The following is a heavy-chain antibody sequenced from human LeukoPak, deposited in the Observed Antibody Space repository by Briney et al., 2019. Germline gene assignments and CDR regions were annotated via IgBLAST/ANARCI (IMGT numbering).Heavy chain of an antibody. CDR3: ARDSSSWYKWFDP. J-gene: IGHJ5*02. CDR1: GFTFSSYW. Sequence: GGSLRLSCAASGFTFSSYWMSWVRQAPGKGLEWVANIKQDGSEKYYVDSVKGRFTISRDNAKNSLYLQMNSLRAEDTAVYYCARDSSSWYKWFDPWGQGTLVTVSS. V-gene: IGHV3-7*01. CDR2: IKQDGSEK. D-gene: IGHD6-13*01.